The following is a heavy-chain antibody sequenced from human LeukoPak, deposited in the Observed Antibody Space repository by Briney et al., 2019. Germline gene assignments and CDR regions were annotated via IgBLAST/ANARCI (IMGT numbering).Heavy chain of an antibody. CDR2: ISYSGGGT. D-gene: IGHD6-19*01. J-gene: IGHJ4*02. Sequence: GGSLRLSCAASGFMFSSYAMSWVRQAPGKGLEWVSGISYSGGGTYYADSVKGRFTISRDNSKNTLSLQMNSLRAEDTAGYYCAKGGSSGWSGSRFDYWGQGTLVTVSS. V-gene: IGHV3-23*01. CDR1: GFMFSSYA. CDR3: AKGGSSGWSGSRFDY.